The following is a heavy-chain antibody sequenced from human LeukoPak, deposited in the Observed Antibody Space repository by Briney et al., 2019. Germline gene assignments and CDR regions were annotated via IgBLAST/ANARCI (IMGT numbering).Heavy chain of an antibody. Sequence: PGGSLRLSCVASGFTFSVYGMHWVRQAPGKGLEWVTVTSYEGSVKNYTDSVKGRFTISRDNSKNTLYLQMNSLRAEDTAIYYCAKAGPNLRGSGTDDQYGMDVWGQGTTVTVSS. CDR2: TSYEGSVK. CDR3: AKAGPNLRGSGTDDQYGMDV. D-gene: IGHD3-10*01. J-gene: IGHJ6*02. CDR1: GFTFSVYG. V-gene: IGHV3-30*18.